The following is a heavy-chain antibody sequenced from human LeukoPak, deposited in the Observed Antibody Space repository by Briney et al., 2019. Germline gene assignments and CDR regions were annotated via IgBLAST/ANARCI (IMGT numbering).Heavy chain of an antibody. Sequence: GGSLRLSCAASGFTFSSYAMSWVRQAPGKGLEWVSAISGSGGSTYYADSVKGRFTISKDNSKNTLYLQMNSLRAEDTAVYYCAKDYYDTYQYYWGQGTLVTVSS. CDR1: GFTFSSYA. D-gene: IGHD3-22*01. J-gene: IGHJ4*02. CDR3: AKDYYDTYQYY. V-gene: IGHV3-23*01. CDR2: ISGSGGST.